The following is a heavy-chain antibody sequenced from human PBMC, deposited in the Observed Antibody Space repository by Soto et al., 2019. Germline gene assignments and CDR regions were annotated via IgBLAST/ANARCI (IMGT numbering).Heavy chain of an antibody. D-gene: IGHD5-12*01. CDR3: ARGSRDGYNYYYYGMDV. V-gene: IGHV4-31*03. J-gene: IGHJ6*02. CDR1: GGSISSGGYY. CDR2: IYYSGST. Sequence: SETLSLTCTVSGGSISSGGYYWSWLRQHPGKGLEWIGYIYYSGSTYYNPSLKSRVTISVDTSKNQFPLKLSSVTAADTAVYYCARGSRDGYNYYYYGMDVWGQGTMVTVSS.